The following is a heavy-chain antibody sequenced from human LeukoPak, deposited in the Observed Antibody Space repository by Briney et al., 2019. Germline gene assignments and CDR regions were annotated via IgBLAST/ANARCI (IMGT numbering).Heavy chain of an antibody. Sequence: GGSLRLSCTASGFSFSSYSMHWVRQAPGKGLEWVAVIGSDAITKYYADFVKGRFTISRDNSKDTLYLQMNSLRAEDTAVYYCAELGITMIGGVWSKGTTVTISS. D-gene: IGHD3-10*02. J-gene: IGHJ6*04. V-gene: IGHV3-30*04. CDR1: GFSFSSYS. CDR3: AELGITMIGGV. CDR2: IGSDAITK.